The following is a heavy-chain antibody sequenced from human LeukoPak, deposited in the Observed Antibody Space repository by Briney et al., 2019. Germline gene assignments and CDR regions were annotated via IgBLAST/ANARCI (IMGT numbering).Heavy chain of an antibody. D-gene: IGHD5-12*01. CDR2: ISSSSDTI. J-gene: IGHJ4*02. Sequence: GGSLRLSCAASGLTFNRYSMSWVRQAPGKGLQWVSYISSSSDTIYYADSVKGRFTISGDNAKNSLYLQMNSLRAEDTAVYYCARDGLPDIVTRGDFDSWGQGTLVTVSS. CDR1: GLTFNRYS. CDR3: ARDGLPDIVTRGDFDS. V-gene: IGHV3-48*04.